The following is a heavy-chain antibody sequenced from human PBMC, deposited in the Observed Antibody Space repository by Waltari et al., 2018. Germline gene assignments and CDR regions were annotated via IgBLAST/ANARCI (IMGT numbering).Heavy chain of an antibody. V-gene: IGHV3-21*01. CDR1: GFTFSSYT. CDR2: SSSGSSYI. Sequence: EVQLVGSGGGLVKPGGSLRLSCAASGFTFSSYTMNWVRQAPGNGLEWVSSSSSGSSYIYYVDSGKGRFTISRDNAKNSLYLQMNSLRVEDTAVYYCAREWGVMVGTAGFYFDYWGQGALVTVSS. J-gene: IGHJ4*02. D-gene: IGHD2-15*01. CDR3: AREWGVMVGTAGFYFDY.